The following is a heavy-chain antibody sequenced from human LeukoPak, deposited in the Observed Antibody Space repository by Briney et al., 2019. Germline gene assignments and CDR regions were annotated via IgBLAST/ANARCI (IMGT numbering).Heavy chain of an antibody. J-gene: IGHJ2*01. CDR1: GYTFTAYY. CDR2: IKPNTGGT. D-gene: IGHD3-10*01. CDR3: AKDRGANWYFDL. Sequence: ASVKVSCKASGYTFTAYYMHWVRQAPGQGLEWMGWIKPNTGGTDYAQKFQGRITMTRDTSINTAYLELSSLRSDDTAVYYCAKDRGANWYFDLWGRGTLVSVPS. V-gene: IGHV1-2*02.